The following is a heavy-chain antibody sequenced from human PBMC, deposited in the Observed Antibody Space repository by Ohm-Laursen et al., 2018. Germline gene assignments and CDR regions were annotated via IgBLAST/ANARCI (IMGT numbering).Heavy chain of an antibody. D-gene: IGHD3-22*01. Sequence: SLRLSCAASGFTFSSYAMSWVRQAPGKGLEWVSAISGSGGSTYYADSVKGRFTISRDNSKNTLYLQMNSLRAEDTAVYYCAKAYFPDSRGFYNWYFDLWGRGTLVTVSS. J-gene: IGHJ2*01. V-gene: IGHV3-23*01. CDR2: ISGSGGST. CDR3: AKAYFPDSRGFYNWYFDL. CDR1: GFTFSSYA.